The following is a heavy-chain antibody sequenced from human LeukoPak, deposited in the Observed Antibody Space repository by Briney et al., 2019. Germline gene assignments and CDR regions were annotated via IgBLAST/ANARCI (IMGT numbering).Heavy chain of an antibody. J-gene: IGHJ4*02. Sequence: SETLSPTCTVSGGSISGYQWSWLRQPPGKGLEWFGYISDRGITNYNPSLKSRVIISIDTSKNQISLKLSSVTAADTAVYYCARHHCIGGNCYGLGAYWGQGTLVTVSS. CDR3: ARHHCIGGNCYGLGAY. CDR1: GGSISGYQ. CDR2: ISDRGIT. D-gene: IGHD2-15*01. V-gene: IGHV4-59*08.